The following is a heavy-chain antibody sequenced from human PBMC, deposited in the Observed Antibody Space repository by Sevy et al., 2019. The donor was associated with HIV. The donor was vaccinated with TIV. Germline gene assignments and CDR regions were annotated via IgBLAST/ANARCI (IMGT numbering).Heavy chain of an antibody. V-gene: IGHV3-48*03. CDR2: ISSSGSTI. D-gene: IGHD2-15*01. J-gene: IGHJ4*02. CDR3: ATASPRVADY. CDR1: GFTFSSYE. Sequence: QAGGSLRLSCAASGFTFSSYEMNWVRQAPGKGLEWVSYISSSGSTIYYADSVKGRFTISRDNAKNSLYLQMNSLRAEDTAVYYCATASPRVADYWGQGTLVTVSS.